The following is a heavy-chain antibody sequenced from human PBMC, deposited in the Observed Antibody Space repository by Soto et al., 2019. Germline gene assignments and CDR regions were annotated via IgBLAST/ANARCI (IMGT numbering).Heavy chain of an antibody. J-gene: IGHJ6*02. CDR1: GFTFSSYA. V-gene: IGHV3-30*18. Sequence: QVQLVESGGGVVQPGRSLRLSCAASGFTFSSYAMHWVRQAPGKGLEWVAIISYDGSDKYYADSVKGQFTISRNNSKNTLYLQINSLRAEDTALYYCAKDHWSNWTTVTTGSGMAVWGQGTTVIVSS. D-gene: IGHD4-17*01. CDR2: ISYDGSDK. CDR3: AKDHWSNWTTVTTGSGMAV.